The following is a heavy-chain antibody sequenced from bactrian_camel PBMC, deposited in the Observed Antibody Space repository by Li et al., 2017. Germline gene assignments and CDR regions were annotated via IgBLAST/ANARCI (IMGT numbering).Heavy chain of an antibody. CDR3: AADSPIACSQNLQSPVYNY. Sequence: HVQLVESGGGPVQAGGPLKLSCTVSMYFDIIPCMGWFRRSSGKTHEGVATTDIEGTITYADSVKDRFIISKDTAKNTLYLQMNLLKPEDTAMYICAADSPIACSQNLQSPVYNYWGQGTQVTVS. CDR2: TDIEGTIT. CDR1: MYFDIIPC. J-gene: IGHJ4*01. V-gene: IGHV3S1*01. D-gene: IGHD6*01.